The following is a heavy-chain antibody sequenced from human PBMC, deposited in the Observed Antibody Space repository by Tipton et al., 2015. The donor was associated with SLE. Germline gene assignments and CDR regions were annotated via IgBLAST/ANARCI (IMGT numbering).Heavy chain of an antibody. CDR2: INHSGST. CDR3: ARGLGYYDFWSGYSVGYYYYMDV. D-gene: IGHD3-3*01. CDR1: GGSFSGYY. Sequence: LGLSCAVYGGSFSGYYWSWIRQPPGKGLEWIGEINHSGSTNYNPSLKSRVTISVDTSKNQFSLKLSSVTAADTAVYYCARGLGYYDFWSGYSVGYYYYMDVWGKGTTVTVSS. J-gene: IGHJ6*03. V-gene: IGHV4-34*01.